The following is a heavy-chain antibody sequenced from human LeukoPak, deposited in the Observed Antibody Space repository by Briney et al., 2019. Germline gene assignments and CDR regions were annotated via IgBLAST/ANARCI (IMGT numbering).Heavy chain of an antibody. Sequence: SETLSLTCTVSGDSISTFYWAWIRQPGGRRLERVGYIYFTGSTNYNPSLKSRLTISADTSKNHFSLKLTSVTAADTAVYYCARGQTSSNWPDYDHYYYMDVWGKGTTVTVSS. J-gene: IGHJ6*03. V-gene: IGHV4-59*01. CDR2: IYFTGST. CDR1: GDSISTFY. CDR3: ARGQTSSNWPDYDHYYYMDV. D-gene: IGHD6-13*01.